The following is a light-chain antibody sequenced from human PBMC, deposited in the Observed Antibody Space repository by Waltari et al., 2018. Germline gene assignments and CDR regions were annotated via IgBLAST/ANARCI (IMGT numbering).Light chain of an antibody. CDR3: ASWDDGLNGWM. CDR2: TSN. J-gene: IGLJ3*02. CDR1: NSNTGSNF. V-gene: IGLV1-44*01. Sequence: QSVLNQPPSVSAIPGQRVTISCSGANSNTGSNFVLWFQQDPQMAPKLLIHTSNQRPSGVPDRVSGSRSGTSASLAISGLQSEDEADYYCASWDDGLNGWMFGGGTKVTVL.